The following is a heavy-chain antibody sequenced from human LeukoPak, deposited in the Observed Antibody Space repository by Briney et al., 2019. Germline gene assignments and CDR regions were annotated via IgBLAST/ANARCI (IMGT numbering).Heavy chain of an antibody. V-gene: IGHV4-59*01. CDR1: GGSISSYY. D-gene: IGHD4-17*01. CDR2: IYYSGST. CDR3: AREQGRDGDLDY. J-gene: IGHJ4*02. Sequence: PSETLPLTCTVSGGSISSYYWSWIRQPPGKGLEWIGYIYYSGSTNYNPSLKSRVTISVDTSKNQFSLKLSSVTAADTAVYYCAREQGRDGDLDYWGQGTLVTVSS.